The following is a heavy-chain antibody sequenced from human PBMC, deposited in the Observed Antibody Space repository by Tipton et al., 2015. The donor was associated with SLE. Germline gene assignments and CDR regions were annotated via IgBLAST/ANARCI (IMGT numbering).Heavy chain of an antibody. J-gene: IGHJ4*02. CDR3: ARVLGSGYCLDY. CDR2: ISYDGSNK. CDR1: GFTFSAYA. V-gene: IGHV3-30*04. D-gene: IGHD3-22*01. Sequence: RSLRLSCAASGFTFSAYAMHWVRQAPGKGLEWVAVISYDGSNKYYADSVKGRFTISRDNSKNTLYLQMNSLRAEDTAVYYCARVLGSGYCLDYWGQGALVTVSS.